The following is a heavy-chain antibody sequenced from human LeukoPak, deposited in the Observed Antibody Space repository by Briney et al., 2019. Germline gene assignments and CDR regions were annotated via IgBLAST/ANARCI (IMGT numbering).Heavy chain of an antibody. CDR2: IYYSGST. Sequence: SETLSLTCTVSGGSISSSSYYWGWIRQPPGKGLEWIGSIYYSGSTYYNPSLKSRVTISVDTSKNQFSLKLSSVTAADTAVYYCARRVTTVTPGHYWYFDLWGRGTLVTVSS. CDR1: GGSISSSSYY. J-gene: IGHJ2*01. CDR3: ARRVTTVTPGHYWYFDL. V-gene: IGHV4-39*07. D-gene: IGHD4-17*01.